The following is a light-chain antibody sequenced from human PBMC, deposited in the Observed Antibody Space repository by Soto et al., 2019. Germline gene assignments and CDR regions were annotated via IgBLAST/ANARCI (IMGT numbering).Light chain of an antibody. CDR2: DVS. CDR1: SSDVGGYNY. Sequence: SALTQPPSASGSPGQSVTXSCTGTSSDVGGYNYVSWYQQHPGKAPKLMIYDVSKRPSGVPDRFSGSKSGNTASLTVSGLQAEDEADYYCSSYAGSNNFNVFGTGTKVTVL. CDR3: SSYAGSNNFNV. J-gene: IGLJ1*01. V-gene: IGLV2-8*01.